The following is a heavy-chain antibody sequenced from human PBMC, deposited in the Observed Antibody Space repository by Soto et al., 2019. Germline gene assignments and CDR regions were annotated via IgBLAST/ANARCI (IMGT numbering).Heavy chain of an antibody. CDR2: ISWNSGDI. J-gene: IGHJ4*02. CDR3: AKDNDLDRDGPFDY. V-gene: IGHV3-9*01. CDR1: GFSFDDYG. D-gene: IGHD2-2*03. Sequence: VQLVESGGGSVQPGRSLRLSCAASGFSFDDYGMHWVRQGPGKGLEWGSGISWNSGDIYYADSVKGRFTISRNNAKRSLYLQMNSLRTEDTALYYCAKDNDLDRDGPFDYWGQGILVTVSS.